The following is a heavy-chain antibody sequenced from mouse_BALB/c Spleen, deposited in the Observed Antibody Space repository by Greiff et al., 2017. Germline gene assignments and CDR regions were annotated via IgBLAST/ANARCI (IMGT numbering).Heavy chain of an antibody. CDR3: ARHERGNYVPQWYFDV. CDR1: GYTFTEYI. CDR2: FYPGSGSM. D-gene: IGHD2-1*01. Sequence: QVQLKESGAELVKPGASVKLSCKASGYTFTEYIIHWVKQRSGQGLEWIGWFYPGSGSMKYNEKFKDKATLTADKSSSTVYMELSRLTSEDSAVYFCARHERGNYVPQWYFDVWGAGTTVTVSS. J-gene: IGHJ1*01. V-gene: IGHV1-62-2*01.